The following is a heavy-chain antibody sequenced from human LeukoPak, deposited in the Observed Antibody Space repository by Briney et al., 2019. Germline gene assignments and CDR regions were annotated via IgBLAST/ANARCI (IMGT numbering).Heavy chain of an antibody. V-gene: IGHV4-34*01. CDR1: GGSFSGYY. D-gene: IGHD3-10*01. J-gene: IGHJ6*04. CDR3: ARGRGKFYGSGSYYNGDYGMDV. Sequence: SETLSLTCAVYGGSFSGYYWSWIRQPPGKGLEWIGEINHSGSTNYNPSLKSRVTISVDTSKSQFSLKLTSVTAADTAVFYCARGRGKFYGSGSYYNGDYGMDVWGKGTTVTVSS. CDR2: INHSGST.